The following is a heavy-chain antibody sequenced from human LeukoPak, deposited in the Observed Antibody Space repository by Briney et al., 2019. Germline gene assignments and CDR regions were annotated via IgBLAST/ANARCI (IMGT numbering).Heavy chain of an antibody. CDR2: IIPIFGTA. CDR1: GGTFSSYA. J-gene: IGHJ4*02. CDR3: ASGGRELYFDY. Sequence: SVKVSCKASGGTFSSYAISWVRQAPGQGLEWMGGIIPIFGTANYAQKFQGRVTVTADESTSTAYMELSSLRSEDTAVYYCASGGRELYFDYWGQGTLVTVSS. V-gene: IGHV1-69*13. D-gene: IGHD2-15*01.